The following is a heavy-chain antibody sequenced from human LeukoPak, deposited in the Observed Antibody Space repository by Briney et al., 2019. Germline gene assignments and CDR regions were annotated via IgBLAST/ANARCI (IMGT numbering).Heavy chain of an antibody. J-gene: IGHJ5*02. Sequence: GGSLRLSCAASGFTFSSYSMNWVRQAPGKGLEWVSSISSSSSYIYYADSVKGRFTISRDNAKNSLYLQMNSLRAEDTAVYYCARGYYYGSGSYLYVGLWGQGTLVTVSS. D-gene: IGHD3-10*01. CDR1: GFTFSSYS. CDR2: ISSSSSYI. CDR3: ARGYYYGSGSYLYVGL. V-gene: IGHV3-21*01.